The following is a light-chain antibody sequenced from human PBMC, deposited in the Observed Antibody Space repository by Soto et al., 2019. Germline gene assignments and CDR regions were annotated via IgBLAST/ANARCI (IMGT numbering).Light chain of an antibody. CDR2: EVT. CDR1: SSDVGGYNF. J-gene: IGLJ2*01. V-gene: IGLV2-8*01. CDR3: SSFVGSSKLI. Sequence: QSALAQPPSASGSPGQSVTISCTGTSSDVGGYNFVAWYQQHPGKAPKLMIYEVTKRPSGVPDRFSGSKSGNTASLTVSGFQAEEEADYYCSSFVGSSKLIFGGGTKVTFL.